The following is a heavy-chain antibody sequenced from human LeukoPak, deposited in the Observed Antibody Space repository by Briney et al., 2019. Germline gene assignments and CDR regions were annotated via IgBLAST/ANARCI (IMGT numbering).Heavy chain of an antibody. V-gene: IGHV3-48*01. D-gene: IGHD3-22*01. CDR2: ISSSSSTI. Sequence: GGSLRPSCVASGFRFSSRWMHWVRQAPGKGLEWVSYISSSSSTIYYADSVKGRFTISRDNAKNSLYLQMNSLRAEDTAVYYCARGDGYGNGDYWGQGTLVTVSS. CDR1: GFRFSSRW. J-gene: IGHJ4*02. CDR3: ARGDGYGNGDY.